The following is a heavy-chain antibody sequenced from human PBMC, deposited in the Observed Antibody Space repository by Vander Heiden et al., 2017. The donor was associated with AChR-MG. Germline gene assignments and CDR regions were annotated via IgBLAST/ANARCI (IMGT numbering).Heavy chain of an antibody. CDR2: INQDGSEK. CDR1: GFTFTSYW. J-gene: IGHJ5*02. CDR3: ARRQVQGVIKRSPRFDP. Sequence: EVQLVESGGGLVQPGGSLRLSCAASGFTFTSYWMTWVRQAPGRGLEWVASINQDGSEKYYVDSAKGRFTISRDNAKNSLYLQMNSLRAEDTAVYYCARRQVQGVIKRSPRFDPWGQGSLVTVSS. D-gene: IGHD3-10*01. V-gene: IGHV3-7*01.